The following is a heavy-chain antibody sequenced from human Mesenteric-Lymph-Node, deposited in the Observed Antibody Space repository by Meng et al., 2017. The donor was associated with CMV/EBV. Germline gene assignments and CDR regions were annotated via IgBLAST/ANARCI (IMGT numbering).Heavy chain of an antibody. V-gene: IGHV3-74*01. Sequence: GESLKISCAASGFTFSSYWMHWVRQAPGKGLVWVSRINRDGSITSYADSVKGRFTISRDNAKNTLYLEMNSLRAEDTAVYYCASCSSTSCYGYWGQGTLVTVSS. J-gene: IGHJ4*02. CDR2: INRDGSIT. CDR3: ASCSSTSCYGY. CDR1: GFTFSSYW. D-gene: IGHD2-2*01.